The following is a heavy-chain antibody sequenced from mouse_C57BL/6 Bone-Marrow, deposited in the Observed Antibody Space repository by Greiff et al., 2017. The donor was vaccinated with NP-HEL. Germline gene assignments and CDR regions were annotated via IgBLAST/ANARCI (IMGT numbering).Heavy chain of an antibody. J-gene: IGHJ4*01. CDR1: GFTFTVSY. D-gene: IGHD2-4*01. Sequence: ELQGVDSGGGLVQPGGSLSLSFAASGFTFTVSYLTWVRQPPGKALDWWVFFRTKAIGNTTEYRSPVKGRFTISRDNSQSILDLQMNALRAEDSATYYCARSIYYDYADDPFYAMDYWGQGTSVTVSS. CDR2: FRTKAIGNTT. CDR3: ARSIYYDYADDPFYAMDY. V-gene: IGHV7-3*01.